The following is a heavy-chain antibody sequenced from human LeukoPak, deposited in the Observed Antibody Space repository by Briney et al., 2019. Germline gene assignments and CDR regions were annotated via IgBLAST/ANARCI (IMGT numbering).Heavy chain of an antibody. V-gene: IGHV3-64*01. J-gene: IGHJ4*02. CDR3: AREGGYCSSTSCHQFDY. CDR2: ISSNGGST. D-gene: IGHD2-2*01. Sequence: XXAAXGFTFSSYAMXWVRQAPGKGLEYVSAISSNGGSTYYANSVKGRFTISRDNSKNTLYLQMGSLRAEDMAVYYCAREGGYCSSTSCHQFDYWGQGTLVTVSS. CDR1: GFTFSSYA.